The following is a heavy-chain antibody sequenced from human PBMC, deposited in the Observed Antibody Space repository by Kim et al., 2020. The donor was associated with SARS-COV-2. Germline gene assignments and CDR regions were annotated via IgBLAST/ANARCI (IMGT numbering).Heavy chain of an antibody. CDR3: AIVMITGTARGYFDY. CDR2: ISYSGST. V-gene: IGHV4-39*02. Sequence: SETLSLTCTVSGGSIKISYYWGWIRQPPGKGLEWIASISYSGSTYYSPSLKSRVTISADTSTNQFSLKLSSVTAADTAIYYCAIVMITGTARGYFDYWGQGILVTVSS. J-gene: IGHJ4*02. CDR1: GGSIKISYY. D-gene: IGHD3-10*01.